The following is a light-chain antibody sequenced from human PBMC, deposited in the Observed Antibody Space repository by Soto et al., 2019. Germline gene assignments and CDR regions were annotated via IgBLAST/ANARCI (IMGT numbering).Light chain of an antibody. CDR2: GTS. Sequence: SPGKSVALGGRRIESVSSTYLSWYQQKPGQAPRLLIYGTSSRATGIPDRFIGSRYRTAYTLTISSRHSCEAAVPYYEPHDRAPGLIFRGGTKVDIK. CDR1: ESVSSTY. V-gene: IGKV3-20*01. CDR3: EPHDRAPGLI. J-gene: IGKJ4*01.